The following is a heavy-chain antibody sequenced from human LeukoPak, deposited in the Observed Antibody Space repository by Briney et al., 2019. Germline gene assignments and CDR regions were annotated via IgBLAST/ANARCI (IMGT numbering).Heavy chain of an antibody. Sequence: SGPTLVKPTQTLTLTCTFSGSSLSTSGVGVGWIRQPPGKALEWLALIYWDDDKRYSPSLKSRLTITKDTSKNQVVLTMTNMDPVDTATYYCAHSSYYDSSGSAEYFQHWGQGTLVTVSS. CDR3: AHSSYYDSSGSAEYFQH. D-gene: IGHD3-22*01. J-gene: IGHJ1*01. CDR1: GSSLSTSGVG. CDR2: IYWDDDK. V-gene: IGHV2-5*02.